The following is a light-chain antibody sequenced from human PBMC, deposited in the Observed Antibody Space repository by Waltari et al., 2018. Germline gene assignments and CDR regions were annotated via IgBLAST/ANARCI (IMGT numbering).Light chain of an antibody. V-gene: IGLV1-47*01. Sequence: QSVLTQPPSASGTPGQRVTISCSGSSSNIGSNYVYWYQHLPGTTPKLLISGNEQRPSGVPDRFSGAKSGTSASLDISGLRSEDEGDYYCAAWDGGVSGPHVFGTGTKVAVL. CDR1: SSNIGSNY. CDR2: GNE. J-gene: IGLJ1*01. CDR3: AAWDGGVSGPHV.